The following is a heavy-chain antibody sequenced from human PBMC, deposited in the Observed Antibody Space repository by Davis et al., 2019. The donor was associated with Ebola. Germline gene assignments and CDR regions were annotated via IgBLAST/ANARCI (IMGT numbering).Heavy chain of an antibody. V-gene: IGHV3-23*01. CDR3: ARESGGGIDY. Sequence: PSETLSLTCAASGFSFTSYSMNWVRQAPGKGLEWVSAISGSGGSTYYADSVKGRFTISRDNSKNTLYLQMNSLRAEDTAVYYCARESGGGIDYWGQGTLVTVSS. D-gene: IGHD1-26*01. J-gene: IGHJ4*02. CDR2: ISGSGGST. CDR1: GFSFTSYS.